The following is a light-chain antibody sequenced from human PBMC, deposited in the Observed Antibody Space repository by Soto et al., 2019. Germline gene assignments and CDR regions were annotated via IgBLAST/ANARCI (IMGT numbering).Light chain of an antibody. CDR2: GAS. V-gene: IGKV3-20*01. Sequence: IVLTQSPGTLSLSPGERATLSCRASQSVSSSYLAWYQQKPGQAPRLLIYGASSRATGIPDRFSGSGSGTDFTLTISRLEPEDFAVYYCQQYDSSRTFGQGTKVEIK. CDR3: QQYDSSRT. J-gene: IGKJ1*01. CDR1: QSVSSSY.